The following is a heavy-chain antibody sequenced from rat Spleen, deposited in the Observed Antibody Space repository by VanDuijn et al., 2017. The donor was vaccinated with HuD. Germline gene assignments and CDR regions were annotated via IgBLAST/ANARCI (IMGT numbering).Heavy chain of an antibody. Sequence: EVQLVESGGSLVQPGRSLKLSCVASGFTFSNYYMAWVRQAPKKGLEWVATISSSGSRIFYADSVKGRFTISRDNAKSTLYLQMDSLRSEDTATYYCAKVTYYGYYYFDYWGQGVMVTVSS. CDR2: ISSSGSRI. J-gene: IGHJ2*01. CDR1: GFTFSNYY. CDR3: AKVTYYGYYYFDY. V-gene: IGHV5-7*01. D-gene: IGHD1-9*01.